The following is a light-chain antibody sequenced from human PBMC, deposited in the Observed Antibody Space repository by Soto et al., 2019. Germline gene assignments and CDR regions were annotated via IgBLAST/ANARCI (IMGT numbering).Light chain of an antibody. CDR1: SSDVGGYNY. V-gene: IGLV2-8*01. CDR3: SSYGGSNTVV. CDR2: EVS. Sequence: QAVVTQPPSASGSPGQSVTISCTGSSSDVGGYNYVSWYQQHPGKAPKHMIYEVSKRPSGVPDRLSGSKSGNTASLTVSGLQAEDEADYYCSSYGGSNTVVFGGGTKVTVL. J-gene: IGLJ2*01.